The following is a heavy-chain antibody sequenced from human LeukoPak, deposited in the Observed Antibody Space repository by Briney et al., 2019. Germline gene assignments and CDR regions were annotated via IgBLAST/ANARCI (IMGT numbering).Heavy chain of an antibody. J-gene: IGHJ4*02. CDR2: IIPIFGTA. CDR1: GGTFSSYA. V-gene: IGHV1-69*13. D-gene: IGHD6-19*01. CDR3: ARAPGIAVAGIDFDY. Sequence: ASVKVSCKASGGTFSSYAISWARQAPGQGLEWMGGIIPIFGTANYAQKFQGRVTITADESTSTAYMELSSLRSEDTAVYYCARAPGIAVAGIDFDYWGQGTLVTVPS.